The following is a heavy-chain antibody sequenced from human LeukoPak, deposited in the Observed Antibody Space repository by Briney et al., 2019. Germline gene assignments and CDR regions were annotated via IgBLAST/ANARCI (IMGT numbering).Heavy chain of an antibody. Sequence: ASVKVSCKASGYTFTSYYMHWVRQAPGQGLEWMGIINPSGGSTSYAQKFQGRVTMTRDTSTSTVYIELSSLRSEDTAVYYCARDRVLRYFDWLMVFDAFDIWGQGTMVTVSS. CDR1: GYTFTSYY. V-gene: IGHV1-46*01. J-gene: IGHJ3*02. CDR3: ARDRVLRYFDWLMVFDAFDI. CDR2: INPSGGST. D-gene: IGHD3-9*01.